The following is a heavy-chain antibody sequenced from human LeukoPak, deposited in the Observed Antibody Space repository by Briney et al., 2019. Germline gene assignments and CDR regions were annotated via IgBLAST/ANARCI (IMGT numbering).Heavy chain of an antibody. CDR1: GYSMKSGYY. V-gene: IGHV4-38-2*02. CDR3: VRDAAHYMDV. D-gene: IGHD6-6*01. CDR2: MFHSGST. J-gene: IGHJ6*03. Sequence: SETLSLTCTVSGYSMKSGYYWGWIRQSPGKGLEWMGSMFHSGSTYDNASLKSRVSISVDTSNNQFSLKLTSVTAADTAVYYCVRDAAHYMDVWGKGITVTVS.